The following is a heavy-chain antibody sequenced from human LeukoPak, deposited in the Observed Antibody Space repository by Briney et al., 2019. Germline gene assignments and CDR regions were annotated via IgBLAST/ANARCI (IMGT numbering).Heavy chain of an antibody. D-gene: IGHD2-2*01. CDR1: GFTFSSYG. V-gene: IGHV3-33*01. J-gene: IGHJ5*02. CDR2: IWYDGSNK. Sequence: GGSLRLSCAASGFTFSSYGMHWVRQAPGKGLEWVAVIWYDGSNKYYAGSVKGRFTISRDNSKNTLYLQMNSLRAEDTAVYYCARAIVVVPAAPGNWFDPWGQGTLVTVSS. CDR3: ARAIVVVPAAPGNWFDP.